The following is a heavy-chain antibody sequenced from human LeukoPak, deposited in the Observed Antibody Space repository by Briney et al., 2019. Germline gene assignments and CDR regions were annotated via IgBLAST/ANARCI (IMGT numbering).Heavy chain of an antibody. V-gene: IGHV1-69*13. CDR3: ARDGGRYCSSTSCHTLDY. D-gene: IGHD2-2*01. J-gene: IGHJ4*02. CDR2: IIPIFGTA. CDR1: GGTFSSYA. Sequence: SVKVSCKASGGTFSSYAISWVRQAPGQGLEWMGGIIPIFGTANYAQKFQGRVTITADESTSTAYMELSSLRSEDTAVYYCARDGGRYCSSTSCHTLDYWGQGTLVTVSS.